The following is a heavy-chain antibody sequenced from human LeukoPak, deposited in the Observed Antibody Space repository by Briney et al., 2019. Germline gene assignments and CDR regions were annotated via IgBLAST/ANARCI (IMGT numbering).Heavy chain of an antibody. D-gene: IGHD1-7*01. Sequence: AASVKVSCKASGYTFTSYDINWVRQATGQGLEWMGWISTGNGNTNYGQKFQGRVTMTTDTSTGTGYMELRSLRSDDTAMYYCARANNWNYALGYWGQGTLVTVSS. J-gene: IGHJ4*02. V-gene: IGHV1-18*01. CDR2: ISTGNGNT. CDR1: GYTFTSYD. CDR3: ARANNWNYALGY.